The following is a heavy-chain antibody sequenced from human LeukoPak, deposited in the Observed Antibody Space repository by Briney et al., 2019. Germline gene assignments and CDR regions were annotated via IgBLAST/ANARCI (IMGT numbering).Heavy chain of an antibody. V-gene: IGHV4-30-2*01. CDR1: GGSISSGGYY. Sequence: SQTLSLTCTVSGGSISSGGYYWSWIRQPPGKGLEWIGYIYHSGSTYYNPSLKSRVTISVDRSKNQFSLKLSSVTAADTAVYYCARGARDGYIFRFDYWGQGTLVTVSS. D-gene: IGHD5-24*01. CDR2: IYHSGST. J-gene: IGHJ4*02. CDR3: ARGARDGYIFRFDY.